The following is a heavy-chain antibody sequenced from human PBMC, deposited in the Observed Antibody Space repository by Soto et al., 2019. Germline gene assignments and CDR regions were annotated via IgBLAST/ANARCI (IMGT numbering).Heavy chain of an antibody. CDR2: VYYRGRS. CDR1: GGSVSNSNYY. J-gene: IGHJ4*02. V-gene: IGHV4-39*01. CDR3: VSQRTSVLTQAYFDY. Sequence: PSETLSLTCTVSGGSVSNSNYYWGWTRQSPGKGLERIGSVYYRGRSYSKSSVKSRVTISVDTSKNQFSLNLNSVTASDTAVYYCVSQRTSVLTQAYFDYWGPGALVTVSS. D-gene: IGHD2-8*01.